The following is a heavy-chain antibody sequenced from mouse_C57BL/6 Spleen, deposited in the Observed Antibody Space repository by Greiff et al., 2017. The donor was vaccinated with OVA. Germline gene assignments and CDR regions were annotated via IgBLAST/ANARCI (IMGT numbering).Heavy chain of an antibody. J-gene: IGHJ2*01. CDR3: ARSRGNYGAYYFDY. D-gene: IGHD2-1*01. Sequence: VKLQQPGAELVKPGASVKLSCKASGYTFTSYWMHWVKQRPGQGLEWIGMIHPNSGSTNYNEKFKSKATLTVDKSSSTAYMQLSSLTSEDSAVYYCARSRGNYGAYYFDYWGQGTTLTVSS. CDR2: IHPNSGST. V-gene: IGHV1-64*01. CDR1: GYTFTSYW.